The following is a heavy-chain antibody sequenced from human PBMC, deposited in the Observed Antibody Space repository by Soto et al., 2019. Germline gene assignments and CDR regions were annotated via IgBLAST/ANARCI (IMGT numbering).Heavy chain of an antibody. J-gene: IGHJ5*02. CDR2: ISYDGSNK. CDR3: ARETHYYAYPHPFDP. CDR1: GFTFSSYA. V-gene: IGHV3-30-3*01. Sequence: SRRLSCAASGFTFSSYAMHWVRQAPGKGLEWVAVISYDGSNKYYADSVKGRFTISRDNSKNTLYLQMNSLRAEDTAVYYCARETHYYAYPHPFDPWGQGTLVTVSS. D-gene: IGHD1-26*01.